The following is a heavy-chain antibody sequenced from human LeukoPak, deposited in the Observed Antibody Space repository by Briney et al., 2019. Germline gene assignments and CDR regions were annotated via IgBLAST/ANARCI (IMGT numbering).Heavy chain of an antibody. CDR3: ARDDSGGFAYYYGMDV. CDR1: GGTFSSYA. Sequence: KVSFKASGGTFSSYAISWVRQAPGQGLEWMGGIIPIFGTANYAQKFQGRVTVTADESTSTAYMELSSLRSEDTAVYYCARDDSGGFAYYYGMDVWGQGTTVTVSS. D-gene: IGHD6-19*01. J-gene: IGHJ6*02. CDR2: IIPIFGTA. V-gene: IGHV1-69*01.